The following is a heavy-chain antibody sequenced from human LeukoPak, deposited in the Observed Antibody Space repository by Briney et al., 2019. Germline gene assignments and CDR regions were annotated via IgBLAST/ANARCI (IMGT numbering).Heavy chain of an antibody. CDR2: IYPGDSDT. V-gene: IGHV5-51*01. Sequence: GASLKISCKGSGYSFTSYWIGWVRRMPGKGLDWMGIIYPGDSDTRYSPSFQGQFTISADKSISTAYLQWSSLKASDTAMYYCARQSSSWYYFDYWGQGTLVTVSS. J-gene: IGHJ4*02. CDR3: ARQSSSWYYFDY. CDR1: GYSFTSYW. D-gene: IGHD6-13*01.